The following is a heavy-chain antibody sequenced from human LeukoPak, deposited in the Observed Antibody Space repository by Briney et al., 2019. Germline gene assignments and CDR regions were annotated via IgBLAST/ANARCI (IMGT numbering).Heavy chain of an antibody. CDR1: GGSISSSSYY. CDR3: ARQMAYYYDSSGYYNWFDP. V-gene: IGHV4-39*01. Sequence: SETLSLTCTVSGGSISSSSYYWGWIRQPPGKGLEWIGSTYYSGSTYYNPSLKSRVTISVDTSKNQFSLKLSSVTAADTAVYYCARQMAYYYDSSGYYNWFDPWGQGTLVTVSS. D-gene: IGHD3-22*01. J-gene: IGHJ5*02. CDR2: TYYSGST.